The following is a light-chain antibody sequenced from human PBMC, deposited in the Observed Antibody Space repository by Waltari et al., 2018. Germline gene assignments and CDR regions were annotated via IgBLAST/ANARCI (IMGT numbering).Light chain of an antibody. CDR3: SSYTDNTVL. V-gene: IGLV2-18*02. CDR1: KSDIGGWDR. J-gene: IGLJ2*01. CDR2: DVN. Sequence: QSALTQPPSVSGSPGQSVTISCPATKSDIGGWDRVSWYQQAPGSAPKLILFDVNNRPSGVPDRFSGSKSGNTASLTISGLQIEDEADYYCSSYTDNTVLFGGGTKLTVL.